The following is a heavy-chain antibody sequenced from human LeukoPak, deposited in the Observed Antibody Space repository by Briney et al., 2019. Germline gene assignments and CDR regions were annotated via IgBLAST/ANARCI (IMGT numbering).Heavy chain of an antibody. CDR1: GFTFSDSG. J-gene: IGHJ4*02. CDR2: IRSKANNYGT. Sequence: GGSLRLSCAASGFTFSDSGMHWVRQASGKGLEWVGRIRSKANNYGTAYAASVKGRFTIYRDDSKNTAFLQMNSLKTEDTAVYYCIRQYSYGSPYFDYWGQGTLVTVSS. D-gene: IGHD5-18*01. CDR3: IRQYSYGSPYFDY. V-gene: IGHV3-73*01.